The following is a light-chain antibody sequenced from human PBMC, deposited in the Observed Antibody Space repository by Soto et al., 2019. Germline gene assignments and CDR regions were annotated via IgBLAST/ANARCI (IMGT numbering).Light chain of an antibody. V-gene: IGLV2-8*01. Sequence: QSVLTQPPSASGSPGQSVIISCTGTKNDIGVYDFVSWYQHHAGKAPRLIIYEVVQRPSGVPDRFSGSKSGNTASLTVSGLQAADEADYFCKSYAGSNNYGFGSGTKVTVL. CDR3: KSYAGSNNYG. CDR2: EVV. J-gene: IGLJ1*01. CDR1: KNDIGVYDF.